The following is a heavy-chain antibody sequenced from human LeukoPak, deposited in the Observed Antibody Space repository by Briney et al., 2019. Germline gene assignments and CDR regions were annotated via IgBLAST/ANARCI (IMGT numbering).Heavy chain of an antibody. D-gene: IGHD2-8*01. CDR3: ARHVFYSAGVYYYYMDV. Sequence: PGGSLRLSCAASGFTFSSYAMHWVRQAPGKGLEWVSYISSSSSTIYYADSVKGRFTISRDNAKNSLYLQMNSLRAEDTALYYCARHVFYSAGVYYYYMDVWGKGTTVTVSS. CDR1: GFTFSSYA. V-gene: IGHV3-48*04. CDR2: ISSSSSTI. J-gene: IGHJ6*03.